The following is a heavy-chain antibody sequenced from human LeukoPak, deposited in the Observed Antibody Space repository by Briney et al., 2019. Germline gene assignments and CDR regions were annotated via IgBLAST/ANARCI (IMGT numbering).Heavy chain of an antibody. J-gene: IGHJ4*02. V-gene: IGHV3-48*03. CDR2: ISSSGTTI. CDR3: ARDHNGPYTFDY. CDR1: GFTFSSSE. D-gene: IGHD2-2*02. Sequence: GGSLRLSCAASGFTFSSSEMNWVRQAPGKGLEWVSYISSSGTTIYYADSVKGRFTTSRDNAKNSLYLQMNSLRAEDTAVYYCARDHNGPYTFDYWGQGTLVTVSS.